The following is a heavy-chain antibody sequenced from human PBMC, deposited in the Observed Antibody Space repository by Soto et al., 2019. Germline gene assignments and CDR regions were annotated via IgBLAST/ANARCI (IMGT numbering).Heavy chain of an antibody. Sequence: GGSLRLSCAASGFTFSSYAMHWVRQAPGKGLEWVAVISYDGSNKYYADSVKGRFTISRDNSKNTLYLQMNSLRAEDTAVYYCARGGYYGSGSYLNPLSADYYYGMDVWGQGTTVTVSS. D-gene: IGHD3-10*01. V-gene: IGHV3-30-3*01. CDR2: ISYDGSNK. CDR3: ARGGYYGSGSYLNPLSADYYYGMDV. J-gene: IGHJ6*02. CDR1: GFTFSSYA.